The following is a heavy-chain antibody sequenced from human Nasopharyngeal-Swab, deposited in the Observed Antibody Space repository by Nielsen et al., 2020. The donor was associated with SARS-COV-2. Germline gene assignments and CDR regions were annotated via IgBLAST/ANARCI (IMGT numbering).Heavy chain of an antibody. CDR1: GASISSSSYY. CDR2: IYYSGST. CDR3: ATHYYDSSGYFQGDY. J-gene: IGHJ4*02. V-gene: IGHV4-39*01. Sequence: SETLSLTCTVSGASISSSSYYWGWIRQPPGEGLEWIGSIYYSGSTYYNPSLKSRVTISVDTSKNQFSLKLSSVTAADTAVYYCATHYYDSSGYFQGDYWGQGTLVTASS. D-gene: IGHD3-22*01.